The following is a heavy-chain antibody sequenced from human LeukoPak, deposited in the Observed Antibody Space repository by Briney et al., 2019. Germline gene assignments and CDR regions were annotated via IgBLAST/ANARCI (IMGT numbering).Heavy chain of an antibody. CDR2: IYDSGNT. CDR3: ARQGIVREQWPGY. Sequence: SETLSLTCTVSGGSIRNFYWSWIRLPPGKGLEWIGYIYDSGNTNYNPSLKSRVTISVDTSKNQFSLKLRSVSAADTAVYYCARQGIVREQWPGYWGQGTLVTVSS. V-gene: IGHV4-59*08. D-gene: IGHD6-19*01. J-gene: IGHJ4*02. CDR1: GGSIRNFY.